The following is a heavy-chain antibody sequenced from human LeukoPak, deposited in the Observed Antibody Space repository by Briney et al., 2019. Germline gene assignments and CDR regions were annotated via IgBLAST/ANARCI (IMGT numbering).Heavy chain of an antibody. CDR1: GFTFSSYS. V-gene: IGHV3-21*01. Sequence: GGSLRLSCAASGFTFSSYSMNWVRQAPGKGLEWVSSISSSSSYIYYADSMKGRFTISRDNAKNSLYLQMNSLRAEDTAVYYCARAYDSSGYYYDDAFDIWGQGTMVTVSS. CDR3: ARAYDSSGYYYDDAFDI. CDR2: ISSSSSYI. J-gene: IGHJ3*02. D-gene: IGHD3-22*01.